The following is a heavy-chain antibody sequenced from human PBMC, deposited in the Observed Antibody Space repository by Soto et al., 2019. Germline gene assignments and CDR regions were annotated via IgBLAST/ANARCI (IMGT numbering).Heavy chain of an antibody. D-gene: IGHD2-15*01. J-gene: IGHJ4*02. CDR1: GFTFSIYA. CDR3: AKSIDSGKVY. V-gene: IGHV3-23*01. Sequence: GSLRLSCAASGFTFSIYAMSWVRQAPGKGLEWVSAISGSGGSTYYADSVKGRFTISRDNSKNTLDLQMNSLRAEDTALYYCAKSIDSGKVYWGQGTQVTVSS. CDR2: ISGSGGST.